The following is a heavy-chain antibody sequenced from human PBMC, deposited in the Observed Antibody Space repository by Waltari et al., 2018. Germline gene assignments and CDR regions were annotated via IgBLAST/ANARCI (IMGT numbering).Heavy chain of an antibody. Sequence: VQLLQSGAEVQKPGSSVQDSCTAAGCTFSSYALSWVRQGPGQGREWMGGIIPIFGIANYAQKFQGRGTITADESTSTAYMELSSLRSEVTAVYYCARGPITMIVVVAGYFDYWGQGTLVTVSS. D-gene: IGHD3-22*01. CDR3: ARGPITMIVVVAGYFDY. V-gene: IGHV1-69*12. CDR1: GCTFSSYA. J-gene: IGHJ4*02. CDR2: IIPIFGIA.